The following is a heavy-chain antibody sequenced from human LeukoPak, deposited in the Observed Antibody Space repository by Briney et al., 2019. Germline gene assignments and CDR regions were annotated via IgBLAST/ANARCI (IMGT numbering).Heavy chain of an antibody. CDR3: ARGVPSSSSDWFDP. D-gene: IGHD6-6*01. V-gene: IGHV4-39*01. Sequence: SETLSLTCTVSGGSISSSSYYWGWIRQPPGKGLEWIGSIYYSGSTYYNPSLKSRVTISVDTSKNQFSLKLSSVTAADTAVYYCARGVPSSSSDWFDPWGQGTLVTVSS. J-gene: IGHJ5*02. CDR2: IYYSGST. CDR1: GGSISSSSYY.